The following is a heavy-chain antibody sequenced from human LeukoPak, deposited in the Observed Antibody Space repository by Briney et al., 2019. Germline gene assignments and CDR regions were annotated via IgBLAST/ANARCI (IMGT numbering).Heavy chain of an antibody. D-gene: IGHD3-10*01. V-gene: IGHV4-39*07. J-gene: IGHJ4*02. CDR3: AQAHVLLWFGESDRSFDY. CDR1: GGSISSSSYY. Sequence: SETLSLTCTVSGGSISSSSYYWSWIRQPPGKGLEWIGEINHSGSTNYNPSLKSRVTISVDTSKNQFSLKLSSVTAADTAVYYCAQAHVLLWFGESDRSFDYWGQGTLVTVSS. CDR2: INHSGST.